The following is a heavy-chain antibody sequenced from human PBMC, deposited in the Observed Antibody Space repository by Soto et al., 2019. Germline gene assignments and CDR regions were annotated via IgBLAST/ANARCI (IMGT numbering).Heavy chain of an antibody. D-gene: IGHD3-9*01. CDR3: ARDGTYHDILRRNYYYYGMDV. J-gene: IGHJ6*02. CDR1: GYTFTNYG. Sequence: QVQLMQSGAEVKKPGASVKVSCKAAGYTFTNYGISWVRQAPGQGLEWMGWISGYNVNTDYAQSLQGRVTMTTDTSTNTAYMELRSLRSDDTAVYYCARDGTYHDILRRNYYYYGMDVWGQGTAVTVSS. V-gene: IGHV1-18*01. CDR2: ISGYNVNT.